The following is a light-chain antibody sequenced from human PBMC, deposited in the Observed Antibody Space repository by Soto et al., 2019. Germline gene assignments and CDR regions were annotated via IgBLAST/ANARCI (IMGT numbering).Light chain of an antibody. V-gene: IGLV2-8*01. CDR1: SSDVGGYNY. CDR2: EVN. CDR3: SSYAGSSNV. J-gene: IGLJ1*01. Sequence: QSVLTQPPSASGSPGQSVAISCTGTSSDVGGYNYASWYQQHPGKAPKLMIYEVNKRPSGVPDRFSGSKSGNTASLTVSGLQAEDEADYYCSSYAGSSNVFGTGTKV.